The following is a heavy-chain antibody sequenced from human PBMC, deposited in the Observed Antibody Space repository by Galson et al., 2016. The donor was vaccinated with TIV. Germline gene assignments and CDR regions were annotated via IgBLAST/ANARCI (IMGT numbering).Heavy chain of an antibody. V-gene: IGHV3-7*03. D-gene: IGHD3-16*01. CDR3: ARGRGGEYFDY. CDR2: IKRDGSEK. Sequence: SLRLSCAASEFAFANFWMTWVRQAPGKGLEWVANIKRDGSEKYYVDSVKGRFTISRDNAKNSVYLQMDSLRADDTAVYYCARGRGGEYFDYWGQGTLVSVSS. J-gene: IGHJ4*02. CDR1: EFAFANFW.